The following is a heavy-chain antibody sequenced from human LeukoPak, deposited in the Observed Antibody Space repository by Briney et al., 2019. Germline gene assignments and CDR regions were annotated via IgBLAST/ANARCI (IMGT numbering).Heavy chain of an antibody. CDR1: GGSFSGYY. CDR3: ARARYCSSTSCYTFDY. CDR2: INHSGST. V-gene: IGHV4-34*01. J-gene: IGHJ4*02. D-gene: IGHD2-2*02. Sequence: SETLSLTCAVYGGSFSGYYWSWIRQPPGKGLEWIGEINHSGSTNYNPSLKSRVTISVDTSKNQFSLKLSSVTAADTAVYYCARARYCSSTSCYTFDYWGQGTLVTASS.